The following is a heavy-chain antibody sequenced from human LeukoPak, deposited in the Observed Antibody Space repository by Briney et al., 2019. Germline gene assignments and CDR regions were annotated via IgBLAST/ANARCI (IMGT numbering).Heavy chain of an antibody. V-gene: IGHV1-69*02. D-gene: IGHD2-2*01. CDR3: ARSMDSRLVVVVPAAMVAFDI. CDR2: IIPILGIA. CDR1: GSTFSSYT. Sequence: PAASVKVSCKASGSTFSSYTISWVRQAPGQGLEWMGRIIPILGIANYAQKFQGRVTITADKSTSTAYMELSSLRSEDTAVYYCARSMDSRLVVVVPAAMVAFDIWGQGTMVTVSS. J-gene: IGHJ3*02.